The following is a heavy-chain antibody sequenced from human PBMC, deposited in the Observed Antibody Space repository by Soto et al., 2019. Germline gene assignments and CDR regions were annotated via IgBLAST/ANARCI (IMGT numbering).Heavy chain of an antibody. V-gene: IGHV3-23*01. CDR3: AKGRRTTVNLRITMVRGPPPGIDY. CDR2: ISGSGGST. CDR1: GFTFSSYA. Sequence: GGSLRLSCAASGFTFSSYAMSWVRQAPGKGLEWVSAISGSGGSTYYADSVKGRFTISRDNSKNTLYLQMNSLRAEDTAVYYCAKGRRTTVNLRITMVRGPPPGIDYWGQGTLVTVSS. J-gene: IGHJ4*02. D-gene: IGHD3-10*01.